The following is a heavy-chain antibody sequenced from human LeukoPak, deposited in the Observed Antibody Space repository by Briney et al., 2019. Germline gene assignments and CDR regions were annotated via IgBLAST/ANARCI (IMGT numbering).Heavy chain of an antibody. Sequence: GGSLRLSCAASGFTFSDYWMNWVRQAPGKGLEWVANIKQDGGETYYVDSVKGRFTISRDNTKNSLYLQMNSLRAEDTAVYYCARDYDIFDYWGQGTLVTVSS. J-gene: IGHJ4*02. D-gene: IGHD3-9*01. CDR1: GFTFSDYW. V-gene: IGHV3-7*01. CDR2: IKQDGGET. CDR3: ARDYDIFDY.